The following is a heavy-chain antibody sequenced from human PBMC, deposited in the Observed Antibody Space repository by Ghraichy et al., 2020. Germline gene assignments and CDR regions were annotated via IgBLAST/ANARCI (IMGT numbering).Heavy chain of an antibody. D-gene: IGHD6-19*01. J-gene: IGHJ4*02. CDR2: IYYSGST. CDR1: GGSIGSSSYY. CDR3: ASHVYSSGWYASMNY. Sequence: SETLSLTCTVSGGSIGSSSYYWGWIRQPPGKGLEWIGSIYYSGSTYYNPSLKSGVTISVDTSKNQFSLKLNFVTAADTAVYYCASHVYSSGWYASMNYWGQVSLVTVSS. V-gene: IGHV4-39*01.